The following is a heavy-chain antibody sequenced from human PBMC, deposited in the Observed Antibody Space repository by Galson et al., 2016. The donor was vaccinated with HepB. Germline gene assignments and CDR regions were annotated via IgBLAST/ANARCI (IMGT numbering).Heavy chain of an antibody. J-gene: IGHJ6*02. Sequence: ETLSLTCTVSGASISGYYLSWIRQPPGKGLEGIGYIYYSGRTNYNPSLKSRVTISVDTSKNQFSLKLSSVTAADTAVYYCARDDSGGWYGFHYGMDVWGQGTTVTVSS. V-gene: IGHV4-59*01. D-gene: IGHD6-19*01. CDR3: ARDDSGGWYGFHYGMDV. CDR1: GASISGYY. CDR2: IYYSGRT.